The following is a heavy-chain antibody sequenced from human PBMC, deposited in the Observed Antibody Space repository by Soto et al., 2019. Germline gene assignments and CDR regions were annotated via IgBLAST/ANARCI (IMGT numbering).Heavy chain of an antibody. CDR3: ASDYALAVVVGATAKLDY. V-gene: IGHV1-2*02. D-gene: IGHD2-15*01. J-gene: IGHJ4*02. CDR1: GYTFTGYY. CDR2: VNPISGAT. Sequence: GASVKVSCKASGYTFTGYYIHWVRQAPGQGLEWLGWVNPISGATHFAQQFRGRVSMTSDTSINTAYMELRRLSSDDTADSFCASDYALAVVVGATAKLDYWGQGTLVTVSS.